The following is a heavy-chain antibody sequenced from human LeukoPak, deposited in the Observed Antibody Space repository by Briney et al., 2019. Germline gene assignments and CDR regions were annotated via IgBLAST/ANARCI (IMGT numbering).Heavy chain of an antibody. J-gene: IGHJ6*02. CDR2: INPNSGGT. D-gene: IGHD6-13*01. CDR3: ARGRGLYSSSWYSLVFPYYYYGMDV. CDR1: GYTFTGYY. V-gene: IGHV1-2*02. Sequence: RASVKVSCEASGYTFTGYYMHWVRQAPGQGLEWMGWINPNSGGTNYAQKFQGRVTMTRDTSISTAYMELSRLRSDDTAVYYCARGRGLYSSSWYSLVFPYYYYGMDVWGQGTTVTVSS.